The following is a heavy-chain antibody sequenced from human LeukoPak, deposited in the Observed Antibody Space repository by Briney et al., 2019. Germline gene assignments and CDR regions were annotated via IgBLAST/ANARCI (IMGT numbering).Heavy chain of an antibody. J-gene: IGHJ4*02. CDR2: IYYSGST. CDR3: ARQADYGDYYVGY. CDR1: GGSISSYY. Sequence: SETLSLTCTVSGGSISSYYWSWIRQPPGKGLEWIGYIYYSGSTNYNPSLKSRVTISVDTSKNQFSLKLSSVTAADTAVYYCARQADYGDYYVGYWGQGTLVTVSS. D-gene: IGHD4-17*01. V-gene: IGHV4-59*08.